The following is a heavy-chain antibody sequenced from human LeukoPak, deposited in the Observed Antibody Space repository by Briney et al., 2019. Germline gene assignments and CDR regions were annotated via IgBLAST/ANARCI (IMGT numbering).Heavy chain of an antibody. V-gene: IGHV3-33*01. CDR2: IWYDGSNK. CDR3: ARGLMVRGVITIDY. CDR1: GFTFSSYG. J-gene: IGHJ4*02. D-gene: IGHD3-10*01. Sequence: GGSLRLSCAASGFTFSSYGMHWVRQAPGKGLEWVAVIWYDGSNKYYAGSVKGRFTISRDNSKNTLYLQMNNLRAEDTAVYYCARGLMVRGVITIDYWGQGTLVTVSS.